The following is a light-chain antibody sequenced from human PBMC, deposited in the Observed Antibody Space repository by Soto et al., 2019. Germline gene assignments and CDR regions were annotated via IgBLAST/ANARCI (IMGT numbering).Light chain of an antibody. Sequence: DIVMTQSPLSLPVTPGEPASISCRSSQSLLHSNGYNYLDWYLQKPGQSPQVLFYLGSNRASGVPDRFSGSGSGTDFTLKISRVEAEDVGVYYCMETLQTHTFGQGTKLEI. V-gene: IGKV2-28*01. CDR1: QSLLHSNGYNY. J-gene: IGKJ2*01. CDR3: METLQTHT. CDR2: LGS.